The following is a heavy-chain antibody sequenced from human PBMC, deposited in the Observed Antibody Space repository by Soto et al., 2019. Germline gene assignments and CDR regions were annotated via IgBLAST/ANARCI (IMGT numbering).Heavy chain of an antibody. Sequence: QVQLVQSGAEVKKPGASVKVSCKASGYTFTSYGITWVRQAPGQGLEWMGWVSGNNGNTKYAQKLQGRVTMTTDTSTNTAYMDLRSLRYDDTAVYYCARIQYLSRFDPWGQGTLVTVSS. CDR2: VSGNNGNT. CDR3: ARIQYLSRFDP. V-gene: IGHV1-18*01. CDR1: GYTFTSYG. J-gene: IGHJ5*02.